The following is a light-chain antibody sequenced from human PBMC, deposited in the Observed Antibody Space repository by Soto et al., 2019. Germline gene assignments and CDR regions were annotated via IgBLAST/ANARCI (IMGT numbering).Light chain of an antibody. CDR2: GNS. CDR3: QSYDISLSGWV. J-gene: IGLJ3*02. Sequence: QSVLTQPPSVSGAPGQRVTISCTGSSSNIGAGYDVHWYQQLPGTAPKLLISGNSNRPSGVPDRFSGSKSGTSASLAITGLQAEDEADYYCQSYDISLSGWVFGGGTKVTAL. CDR1: SSNIGAGYD. V-gene: IGLV1-40*01.